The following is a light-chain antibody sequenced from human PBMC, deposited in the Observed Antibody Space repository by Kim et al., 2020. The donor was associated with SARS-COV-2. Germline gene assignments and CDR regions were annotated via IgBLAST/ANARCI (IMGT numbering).Light chain of an antibody. CDR3: QQSRRSPT. Sequence: DIQMTQSPSSLSASVGDRVTITCRASQSISDYLNWYQQKPGKAPNLLIFGASRLKSGVPSRFSGSGSGTDFTLTITSLQPEDFATYYCQQSRRSPTFGQGTKLEI. J-gene: IGKJ2*01. V-gene: IGKV1-39*01. CDR1: QSISDY. CDR2: GAS.